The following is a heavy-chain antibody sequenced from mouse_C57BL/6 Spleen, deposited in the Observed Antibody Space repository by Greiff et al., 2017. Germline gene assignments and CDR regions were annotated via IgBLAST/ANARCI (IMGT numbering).Heavy chain of an antibody. CDR2: IYPGDGDT. V-gene: IGHV1-82*01. CDR1: GYAFSSSW. Sequence: QVQLKESGPELVKPGASVKISCKASGYAFSSSWMNWVKQRPGKGLEWIGRIYPGDGDTNYNGKFKGKATLTADKSSSTAYMQLSSLTSEDSAVYFCARNDYLDYWGQGTTLTVSS. CDR3: ARNDYLDY. D-gene: IGHD2-3*01. J-gene: IGHJ2*01.